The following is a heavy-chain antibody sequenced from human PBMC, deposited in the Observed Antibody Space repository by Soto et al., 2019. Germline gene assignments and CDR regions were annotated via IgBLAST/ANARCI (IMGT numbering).Heavy chain of an antibody. CDR3: AKGALLTPSGFDP. CDR1: GFTFSSYS. D-gene: IGHD2-15*01. Sequence: KSGGSLRLSCAASGFTFSSYSMNWVRQAPGKGLEWVSSISSSSSYIYYADSVKGRFTISRDNSKNTLYLQMNSLRAEDTAVYYCAKGALLTPSGFDPWGQGTLVTVSS. CDR2: ISSSSSYI. J-gene: IGHJ5*02. V-gene: IGHV3-21*04.